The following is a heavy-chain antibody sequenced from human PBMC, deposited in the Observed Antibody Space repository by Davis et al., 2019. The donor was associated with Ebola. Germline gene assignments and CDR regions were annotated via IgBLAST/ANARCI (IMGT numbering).Heavy chain of an antibody. J-gene: IGHJ4*02. V-gene: IGHV4-34*01. Sequence: SETLSLTCAVYGGSFSGHYWSWIRQPPGKGLEWIGEINHSGSTNYNPSLKSRVTMSVDTSKNQFSLKLSSVTAADTAVYYCATDYGASWGQGTLVTVSS. CDR1: GGSFSGHY. CDR2: INHSGST. CDR3: ATDYGAS. D-gene: IGHD4-17*01.